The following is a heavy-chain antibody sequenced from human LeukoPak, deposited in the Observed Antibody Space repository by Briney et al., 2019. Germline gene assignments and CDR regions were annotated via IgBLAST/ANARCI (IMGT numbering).Heavy chain of an antibody. CDR1: GYSISSGYY. Sequence: SETLSLTCTVSGYSISSGYYWGWIRQPPGKGLEWIGSIYHSGSTYYNPSLKSRVTISVDTSKNQFSLKLSSVTAADTAVYYCARSVLVPYFDYWGQGTLVTVSS. D-gene: IGHD2-8*02. CDR2: IYHSGST. J-gene: IGHJ4*02. CDR3: ARSVLVPYFDY. V-gene: IGHV4-38-2*02.